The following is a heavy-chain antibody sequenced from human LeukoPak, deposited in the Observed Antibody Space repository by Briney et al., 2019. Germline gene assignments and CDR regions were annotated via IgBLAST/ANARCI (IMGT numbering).Heavy chain of an antibody. V-gene: IGHV1-18*01. D-gene: IGHD6-19*01. Sequence: ASVRVSCKASGYTFTSYGISWVRQAPGQGLEWMGWISAYNGNTNYAQKLQGRVTMTTDTSTSTAYMELRSLRSDDTAVYYCATTNGPLSSGWYGVDYWGQGTLVTVS. CDR3: ATTNGPLSSGWYGVDY. CDR2: ISAYNGNT. CDR1: GYTFTSYG. J-gene: IGHJ4*02.